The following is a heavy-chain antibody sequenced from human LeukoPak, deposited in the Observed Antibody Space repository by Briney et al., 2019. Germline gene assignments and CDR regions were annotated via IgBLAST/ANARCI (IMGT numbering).Heavy chain of an antibody. J-gene: IGHJ4*02. D-gene: IGHD1-26*01. Sequence: PSETLSLTCTVSGGSVSGDYWSWIRQPPGKGLEWIGYIYHSGSTKYNSSLKSRVTISVDTSKNQFSLKLSSVTAADTAVYYCAKVGVGAQRMDYWGQGTLVTVSS. CDR3: AKVGVGAQRMDY. V-gene: IGHV4-59*02. CDR1: GGSVSGDY. CDR2: IYHSGST.